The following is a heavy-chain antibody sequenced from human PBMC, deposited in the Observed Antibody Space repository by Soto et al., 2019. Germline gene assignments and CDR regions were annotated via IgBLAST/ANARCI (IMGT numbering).Heavy chain of an antibody. CDR2: ISHSGTT. D-gene: IGHD2-21*02. V-gene: IGHV4-38-2*01. Sequence: SETLSLTCAVSGYSISSGYYWGCIRQPPGRGLEWIGSISHSGTTYYNPSLRSRVTISIDTSNNQFSLKLSSVTAADTAVYYCARASGGNSGWGHWSDPWGQGTLVTVSS. J-gene: IGHJ5*02. CDR1: GYSISSGYY. CDR3: ARASGGNSGWGHWSDP.